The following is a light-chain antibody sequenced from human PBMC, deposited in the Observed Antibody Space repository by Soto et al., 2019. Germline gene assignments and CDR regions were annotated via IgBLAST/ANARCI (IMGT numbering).Light chain of an antibody. CDR2: AAS. CDR3: HQTYSTPWT. Sequence: DVQLTQSPSSLSASVGDRVSITCRASQRITGYLNWYQQKPGKAPKLLIYAASSLQSGVPSTFSGSGSGTDFTLTINCLQPEDFATYYCHQTYSTPWTFGQGTKVEVK. J-gene: IGKJ1*01. CDR1: QRITGY. V-gene: IGKV1-39*01.